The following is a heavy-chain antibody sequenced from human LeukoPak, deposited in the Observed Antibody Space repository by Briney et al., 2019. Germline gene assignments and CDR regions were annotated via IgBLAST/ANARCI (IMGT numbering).Heavy chain of an antibody. D-gene: IGHD3-10*01. CDR2: ISSSGSTI. J-gene: IGHJ4*02. V-gene: IGHV3-48*03. CDR3: AKAAYYYGSGSSTTDY. Sequence: GGSLRLSCAASGFTFSSYEMNWVRQAPGKGLEWVSYISSSGSTIYYADSVKGRFTISRDNSKNTLYLQMNSLRAEDTAVYYCAKAAYYYGSGSSTTDYWGQGTLVTVSS. CDR1: GFTFSSYE.